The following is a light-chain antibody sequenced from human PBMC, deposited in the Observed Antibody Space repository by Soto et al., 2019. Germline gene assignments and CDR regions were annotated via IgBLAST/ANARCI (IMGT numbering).Light chain of an antibody. V-gene: IGLV2-14*01. CDR1: SSDVGGYNY. CDR3: SSYTSSSTLV. Sequence: QSALTPPASVSGSPGQSITISCTGTSSDVGGYNYVSWYQQHPGKAPNLMIYEVSNRPSGVSNRFSGSKSGNTASLTISGLQAEDEADYYCSSYTSSSTLVFGGGTQLTVL. J-gene: IGLJ2*01. CDR2: EVS.